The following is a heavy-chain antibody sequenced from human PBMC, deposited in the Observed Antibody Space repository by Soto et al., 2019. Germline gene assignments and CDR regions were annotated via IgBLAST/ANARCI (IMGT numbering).Heavy chain of an antibody. Sequence: SETLSLTWAVSGGYISSSNGWSWVRQPPGKGLEWIGEIYHSGSTNYNPSLKSRVTISVDTSKNQFSLKLSSVTAADTAVYYCARDYATSYYDILTGYSSYYYYGMDVWGQGTTVTVSS. V-gene: IGHV4-4*02. CDR1: GGYISSSNG. J-gene: IGHJ6*02. CDR2: IYHSGST. D-gene: IGHD3-9*01. CDR3: ARDYATSYYDILTGYSSYYYYGMDV.